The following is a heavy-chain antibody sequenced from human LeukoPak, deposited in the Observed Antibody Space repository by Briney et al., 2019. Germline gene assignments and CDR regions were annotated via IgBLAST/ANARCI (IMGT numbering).Heavy chain of an antibody. CDR2: IIPIFGTA. CDR1: GGTFSSYA. CDR3: ARPPLSSGWYYYGMDV. V-gene: IGHV1-69*13. D-gene: IGHD6-19*01. J-gene: IGHJ6*02. Sequence: ASVKVSCKASGGTFSSYAISWVRQAPGQGLEWMGGIIPIFGTANYAQKFQGRVTITADESTSTAYMELSSLRSEATAVYYCARPPLSSGWYYYGMDVWGQGTTVTVSS.